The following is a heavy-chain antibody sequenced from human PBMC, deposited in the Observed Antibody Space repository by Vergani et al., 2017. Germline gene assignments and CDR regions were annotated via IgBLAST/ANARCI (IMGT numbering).Heavy chain of an antibody. CDR1: GFSFSSHA. J-gene: IGHJ6*03. CDR2: ISNDGSKK. V-gene: IGHV3-30*18. Sequence: QVQLAESGGGRVQPGRSLRLSCAASGFSFSSHAIHWVRQAPGKGLEWVAVISNDGSKKYYVDSVKGRFTISRDNSKNTLDLQMNSLRTQDTAVYYCAKAGSVTSGSLQYNFYMDVWGKGTTVTGS. D-gene: IGHD3-10*01. CDR3: AKAGSVTSGSLQYNFYMDV.